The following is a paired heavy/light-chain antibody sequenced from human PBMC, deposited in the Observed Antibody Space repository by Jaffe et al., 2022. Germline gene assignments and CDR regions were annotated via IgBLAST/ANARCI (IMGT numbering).Light chain of an antibody. V-gene: IGLV3-1*01. CDR3: QAWDSSTYV. J-gene: IGLJ1*01. Sequence: SYDLTQPPSVSVSPGQTASITCSGDKLEDKYVCWYQQRPGQSPVLVIYQDNKRPSGIPDRFSGSNSGKTATLTIRGTQAMDEADYFCQAWDSSTYVFGAGTKVTVL. CDR2: QDN. CDR1: KLEDKY.
Heavy chain of an antibody. CDR3: ARARGSGIQEYYLDF. D-gene: IGHD3-10*01. V-gene: IGHV4-4*02. J-gene: IGHJ4*02. CDR1: GGSIISSNW. CDR2: VYHSGTA. Sequence: QVQLQESGPGLVKPSGTLSLTCAVSGGSIISSNWWSWVRQSPGKGLEWIGEVYHSGTANYNPSLKSRVTMSVDKSKDQFSLKLNSLTAADTAIYYCARARGSGIQEYYLDFWGQGTLVTVSS.